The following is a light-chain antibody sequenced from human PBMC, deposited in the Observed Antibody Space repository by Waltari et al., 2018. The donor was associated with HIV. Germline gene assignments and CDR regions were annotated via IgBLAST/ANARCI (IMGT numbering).Light chain of an antibody. V-gene: IGLV1-47*01. CDR3: ASWDDSLSGVV. CDR1: SSNIGSNS. Sequence: QSVLTQPPSASGTPGQRVTISCSGSSSNIGSNSVHWYQQLPGRAPKLLIYRNNQGPSGVPDRFSGSKSGTSASLAISGLRSEDEADYYCASWDDSLSGVVFGGGTKLTAL. J-gene: IGLJ2*01. CDR2: RNN.